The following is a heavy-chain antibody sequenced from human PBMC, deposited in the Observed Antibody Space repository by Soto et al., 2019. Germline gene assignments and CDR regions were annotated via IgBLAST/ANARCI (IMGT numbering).Heavy chain of an antibody. Sequence: SLTCTVSGGSLSDAYWSWIRQPAGKGLECIGRIFPGGSTNFNPSLKSRVTLSVDTSKNQFSLRLTSVTAADTAVYYCAREAPWGTTHFDYWGHGTLVTVSS. CDR1: GGSLSDAY. D-gene: IGHD7-27*01. CDR3: AREAPWGTTHFDY. V-gene: IGHV4-4*07. CDR2: IFPGGST. J-gene: IGHJ4*01.